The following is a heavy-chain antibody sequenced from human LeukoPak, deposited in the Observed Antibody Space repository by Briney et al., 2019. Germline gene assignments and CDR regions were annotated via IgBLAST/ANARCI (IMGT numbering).Heavy chain of an antibody. Sequence: GESLKISCKGSGYSFTSYWIGWVRQMPGKGLEWMGIIYPGDSDTRYSPSFQGQVTISADKSISTAYLQWSSLKASDTAMYYCARLRYSSGWYGVGYFDYWGQGTLVTVSS. CDR1: GYSFTSYW. V-gene: IGHV5-51*01. CDR2: IYPGDSDT. CDR3: ARLRYSSGWYGVGYFDY. D-gene: IGHD6-19*01. J-gene: IGHJ4*02.